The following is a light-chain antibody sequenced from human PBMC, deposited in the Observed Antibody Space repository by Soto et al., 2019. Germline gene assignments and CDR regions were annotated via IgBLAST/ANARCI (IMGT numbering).Light chain of an antibody. CDR3: QQYACFPWT. V-gene: IGKV1-5*01. J-gene: IGKJ1*01. CDR2: DAS. Sequence: DIQMTQSPSTLSASVGDRVTITCRASQDISRWLAWYQQKPWKPPQLLIYDASGLDSGVPFRFSGSGFETEFTLTITGLQAEDFSTFYCQQYACFPWTFGQGTNVDFK. CDR1: QDISRW.